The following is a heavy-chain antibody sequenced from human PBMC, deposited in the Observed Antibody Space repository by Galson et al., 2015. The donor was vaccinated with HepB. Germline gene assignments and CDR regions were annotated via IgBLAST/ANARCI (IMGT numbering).Heavy chain of an antibody. J-gene: IGHJ4*02. CDR3: ARPYYYGSGSSNTPFDY. CDR2: INTNTGNP. V-gene: IGHV7-4-1*02. CDR1: GYTFTSYA. D-gene: IGHD3-10*01. Sequence: SVKVSCKASGYTFTSYAMNWVRQAPGQGLEWMGWINTNTGNPTYAQGFTGRFVFSLDTSVSTAYLQISSLKAEDTAVYYCARPYYYGSGSSNTPFDYWGQGTLVTVSS.